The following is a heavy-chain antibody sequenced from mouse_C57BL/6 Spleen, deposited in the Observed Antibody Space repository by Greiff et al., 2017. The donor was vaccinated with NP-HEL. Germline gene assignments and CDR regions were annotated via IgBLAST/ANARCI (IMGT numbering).Heavy chain of an antibody. CDR3: ARAYDGYYEGYFDV. V-gene: IGHV5-4*03. D-gene: IGHD2-3*01. J-gene: IGHJ1*03. CDR2: ISDGGSYT. Sequence: EVMFVESGGGLVKPGGSLKLSCAASGFTFSSYAMSWVRQTPEKRLEWVATISDGGSYTYYPDNVKGRFTISRDNAKNNLYLQMSHMKAEDTAMYYCARAYDGYYEGYFDVWGTGTTVTVSS. CDR1: GFTFSSYA.